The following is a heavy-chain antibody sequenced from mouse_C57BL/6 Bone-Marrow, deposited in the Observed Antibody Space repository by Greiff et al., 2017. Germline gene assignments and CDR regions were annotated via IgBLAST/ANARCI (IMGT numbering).Heavy chain of an antibody. V-gene: IGHV1-81*01. CDR1: GYTFTSYG. CDR2: IYPRSGNT. D-gene: IGHD1-1*01. CDR3: ARYDYGSSLFDY. J-gene: IGHJ2*01. Sequence: QVQLQQSGAELARPGASVKLSCKASGYTFTSYGISWVKQRTGQGLEWIGEIYPRSGNTYYNEKFKGKATLTADKSSSTAYMELRSLTSEDSAVXFCARYDYGSSLFDYWGQGTTLTVSS.